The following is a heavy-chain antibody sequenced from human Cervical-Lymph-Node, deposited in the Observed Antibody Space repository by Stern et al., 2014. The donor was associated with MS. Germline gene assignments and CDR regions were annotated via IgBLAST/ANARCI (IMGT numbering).Heavy chain of an antibody. Sequence: VQLLESGGGVVQPGTSLRLSCAVSGFTFSNYGMHWVRQAPGKGLEWVAVISYDADVKFYADSVKGRFTISRDTPKNTMYLQLNSLKVEDTAMYFCAKKSVGTTGTTTAFDYWGQGTLVTVSS. CDR3: AKKSVGTTGTTTAFDY. J-gene: IGHJ4*02. D-gene: IGHD1-1*01. CDR2: ISYDADVK. CDR1: GFTFSNYG. V-gene: IGHV3-30*18.